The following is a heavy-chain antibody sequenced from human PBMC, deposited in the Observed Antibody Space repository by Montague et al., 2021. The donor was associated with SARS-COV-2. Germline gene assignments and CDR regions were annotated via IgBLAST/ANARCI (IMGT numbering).Heavy chain of an antibody. CDR1: GFSLSTSGMC. V-gene: IGHV2-70*11. J-gene: IGHJ6*02. CDR3: ARGPSDTYYYNGMDV. Sequence: PALVKPTQTLTLTCTFSGFSLSTSGMCMTWIRQPPGKALGWLARIDWDGDKYYNTSLKSRLTISKDTSKNLVVLTMTNVDPVDTATYYCARGPSDTYYYNGMDVWGRGTTVTVSS. CDR2: IDWDGDK.